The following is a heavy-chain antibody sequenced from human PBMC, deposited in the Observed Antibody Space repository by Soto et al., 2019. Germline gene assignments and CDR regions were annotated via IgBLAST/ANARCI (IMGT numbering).Heavy chain of an antibody. CDR3: ARVGTYCSSTSCPLYYYYYYMDV. D-gene: IGHD2-2*01. J-gene: IGHJ6*03. CDR1: GYSFTSYW. Sequence: GESLKISCKGSGYSFTSYWIGWVRQMPGKGLEWMGIIYPGDSDTRYSPSFQGQVTISADKSISTAYLQWSSPKASDTAMYYCARVGTYCSSTSCPLYYYYYYMDVWGKGTTVTVSS. V-gene: IGHV5-51*01. CDR2: IYPGDSDT.